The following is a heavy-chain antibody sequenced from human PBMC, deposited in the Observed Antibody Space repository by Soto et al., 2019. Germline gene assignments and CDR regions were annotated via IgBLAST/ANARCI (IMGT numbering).Heavy chain of an antibody. D-gene: IGHD3-3*01. CDR2: ISGSGSAT. CDR3: AKVRMFGVLTNPSFDY. Sequence: EVQLLGSGGGLVQPGGSLRLSCAASGFTFSRYAMSWVRQAPGKGLEWVSSISGSGSATYYAGSVKGRFTVSRDNFKNTLYLQMNNLRAEDTAVYYCAKVRMFGVLTNPSFDYWGQGTLVTVSA. CDR1: GFTFSRYA. V-gene: IGHV3-23*01. J-gene: IGHJ4*02.